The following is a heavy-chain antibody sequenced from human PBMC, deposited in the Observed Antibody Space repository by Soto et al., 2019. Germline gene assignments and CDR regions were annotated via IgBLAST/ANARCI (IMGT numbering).Heavy chain of an antibody. Sequence: LTCTVFGTSISSYYCSWIRQPPGKGLEWMANMHYIGTTNYNASPANRATLKVDTTKTQFSLKMTSVTGADRAMYFCARYNSYAIDYWGRGTLVTVSS. CDR1: GTSISSYY. CDR3: ARYNSYAIDY. D-gene: IGHD2-8*01. J-gene: IGHJ4*02. CDR2: MHYIGTT. V-gene: IGHV4-59*01.